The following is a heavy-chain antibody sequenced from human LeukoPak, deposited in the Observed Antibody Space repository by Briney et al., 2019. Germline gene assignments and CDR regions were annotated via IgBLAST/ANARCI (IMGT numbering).Heavy chain of an antibody. CDR3: ARLWYSSGWYPSGGMDV. Sequence: SETLALTCTVSGGSISSYHWSWIRQPPGKGLEWIGYIYYSGSTNYNPSLKSRVTISVDTSKNQFSLKLSSVTAADTAVYYCARLWYSSGWYPSGGMDVWGQGTTVTVSS. CDR1: GGSISSYH. J-gene: IGHJ6*02. V-gene: IGHV4-59*08. CDR2: IYYSGST. D-gene: IGHD6-19*01.